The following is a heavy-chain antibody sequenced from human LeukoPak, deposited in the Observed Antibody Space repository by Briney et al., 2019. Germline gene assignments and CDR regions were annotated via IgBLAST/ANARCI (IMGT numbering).Heavy chain of an antibody. CDR3: ARYGYYDSSGYYRPDWFDP. D-gene: IGHD3-22*01. V-gene: IGHV4-39*07. J-gene: IGHJ5*02. CDR1: GDSISSSSYY. Sequence: SETLSLTCTVSGDSISSSSYYWGWIRQSPGKGLEWIGNIYYSGSTYYNPSLKRRVTISVDTSKNQFSLKLRSVTAADTAVYYCARYGYYDSSGYYRPDWFDPWGQGTLVTVSS. CDR2: IYYSGST.